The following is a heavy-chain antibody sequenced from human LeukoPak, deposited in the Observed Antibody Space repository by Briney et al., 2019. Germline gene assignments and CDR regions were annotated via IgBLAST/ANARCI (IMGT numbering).Heavy chain of an antibody. CDR2: IYTSGST. CDR3: ARAPGGYCSSTSCSYWGFDP. V-gene: IGHV4-4*09. Sequence: SETLSLTCTVSGGSISSYYWSWIRQPPGKGREWIGYIYTSGSTNYNPSLKSRVTISVDTSKNQFSLKLSSVTAADTAVYYCARAPGGYCSSTSCSYWGFDPWGQGTLVTVSS. D-gene: IGHD2-2*01. J-gene: IGHJ5*02. CDR1: GGSISSYY.